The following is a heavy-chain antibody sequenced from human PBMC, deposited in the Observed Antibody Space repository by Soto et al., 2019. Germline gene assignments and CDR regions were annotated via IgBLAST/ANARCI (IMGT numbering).Heavy chain of an antibody. Sequence: QITLKESGPTLVKPTQTLTLTCTFSGFSLSTSGVGVGWIRQPPGKALEWLALIYWDDDKRYSPSLKSRLTITKDTSKNQVVLTMTNMDPVDTATYYCARGYCSGGSCYFDYWGQGTLVTVSS. J-gene: IGHJ4*02. CDR2: IYWDDDK. CDR1: GFSLSTSGVG. D-gene: IGHD2-15*01. CDR3: ARGYCSGGSCYFDY. V-gene: IGHV2-5*02.